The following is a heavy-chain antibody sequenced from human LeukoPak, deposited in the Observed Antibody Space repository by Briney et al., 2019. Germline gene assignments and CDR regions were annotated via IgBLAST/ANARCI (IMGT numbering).Heavy chain of an antibody. CDR2: IYYSGST. D-gene: IGHD1-14*01. Sequence: SETLSLTCTVSGGSISSGDYYWSWIRQPPGKGLEWIGYIYYSGSTNYNPSLKSRVTISVDTSKNQFSLKLSSVTAADTAVYYCARGGSAGWSQHDAFDIWGQGTMVTVSS. CDR1: GGSISSGDYY. CDR3: ARGGSAGWSQHDAFDI. J-gene: IGHJ3*02. V-gene: IGHV4-61*08.